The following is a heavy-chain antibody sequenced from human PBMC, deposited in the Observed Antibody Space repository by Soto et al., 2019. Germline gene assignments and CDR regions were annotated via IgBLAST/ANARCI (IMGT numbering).Heavy chain of an antibody. D-gene: IGHD2-21*01. CDR2: IYWDDDK. J-gene: IGHJ6*02. V-gene: IGHV2-5*02. Sequence: QITLKESGPTLVKPTQTLTLTCTFSGFSLSTSGVGVGWIRQPPGKALEWLALIYWDDDKRYSPSLKRRLTITKDTSKNRVGLTMTNMDPVDTATYYGAHTLPPCGGMDVWGQGTTVTVSS. CDR3: AHTLPPCGGMDV. CDR1: GFSLSTSGVG.